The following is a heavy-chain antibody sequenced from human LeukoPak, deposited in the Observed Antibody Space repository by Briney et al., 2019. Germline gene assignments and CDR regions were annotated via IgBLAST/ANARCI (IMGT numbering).Heavy chain of an antibody. D-gene: IGHD7-27*01. Sequence: PGGSLRLSCAASGFTFSSYGMHWVRQAPGKGLEWVSYISSSSSTIYYADSVKGRFTISRDNAKNSLYLQMNSLRAEDTAVYYCARDATDKWGSFDYWGQGTLVTVSS. CDR2: ISSSSSTI. J-gene: IGHJ4*02. CDR1: GFTFSSYG. V-gene: IGHV3-48*04. CDR3: ARDATDKWGSFDY.